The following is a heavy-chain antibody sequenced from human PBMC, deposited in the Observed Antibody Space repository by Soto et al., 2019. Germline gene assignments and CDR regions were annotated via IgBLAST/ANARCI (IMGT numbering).Heavy chain of an antibody. CDR1: GFTFTSSA. J-gene: IGHJ6*02. CDR2: IVVGSGNT. V-gene: IGHV1-58*01. D-gene: IGHD3-10*01. CDR3: AADNRGSYYYYYYGMDV. Sequence: SVKVSCKASGFTFTSSAVQWVRQARGQRLEWIGWIVVGSGNTNYAQKFQERVTITRDMSTSTAYMELSSLRSEDTAVYYCAADNRGSYYYYYYGMDVWGQGTTVTVSS.